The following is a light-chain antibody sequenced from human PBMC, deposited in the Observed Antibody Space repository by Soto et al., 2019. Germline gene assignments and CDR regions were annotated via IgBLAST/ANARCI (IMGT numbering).Light chain of an antibody. CDR1: LTVSTN. CDR2: YAS. J-gene: IGKJ3*01. Sequence: DIVMTQSPATLSVSPGERVTLSCRASLTVSTNLAWYQQKPGQAPRLLIYYASTRATGTPARFSGSGSVKEFTLNISSLQPEDVATDYCQQYNNSPPGATFGPGTNV. V-gene: IGKV3-15*01. CDR3: QQYNNSPPGAT.